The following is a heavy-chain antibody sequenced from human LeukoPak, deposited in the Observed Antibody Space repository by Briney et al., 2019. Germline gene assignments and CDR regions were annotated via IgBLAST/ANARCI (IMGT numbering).Heavy chain of an antibody. CDR2: ISWEGGST. Sequence: PGGSLRLSCAASGFTFDDYAMHWVRQAPGKGLEWVSLISWEGGSTYYADSVKGRFTISRDNSKNTLYLQMNSLRAEDTAVYYCARRAGAYSHPYDYWGQGTLVTVSS. V-gene: IGHV3-43D*03. J-gene: IGHJ4*02. CDR3: ARRAGAYSHPYDY. CDR1: GFTFDDYA. D-gene: IGHD4/OR15-4a*01.